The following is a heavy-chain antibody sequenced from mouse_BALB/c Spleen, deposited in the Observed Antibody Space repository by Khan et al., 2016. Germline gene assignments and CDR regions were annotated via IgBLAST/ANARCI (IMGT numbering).Heavy chain of an antibody. J-gene: IGHJ4*01. V-gene: IGHV2-6-7*01. CDR2: IWGDGST. CDR3: ARDGWGYYAMDY. Sequence: QVQLKESGPGLVAPSQSLPITCTVSGFSIIAYGVNWVRQPPGKGLEGRGMIWGDGSTDYNSALKSRLNITKDNSKSQVFLKMNSLQTDDTAKYYCARDGWGYYAMDYWGQGTSVTVSS. D-gene: IGHD2-2*01. CDR1: GFSIIAYG.